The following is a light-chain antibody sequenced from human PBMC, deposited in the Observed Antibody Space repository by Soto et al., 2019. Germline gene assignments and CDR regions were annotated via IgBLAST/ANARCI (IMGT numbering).Light chain of an antibody. Sequence: DIVLTQSPATLSLSPGERATLSCGASQSISDYLAWYQQRPGLAPRLLMFDASSRAPGIPDRFSGSGSGTDFTLTISRLEPEDFAVYYCQHYAGSPITFGQGTRLEIK. V-gene: IGKV3D-20*01. CDR1: QSISDY. CDR3: QHYAGSPIT. CDR2: DAS. J-gene: IGKJ5*01.